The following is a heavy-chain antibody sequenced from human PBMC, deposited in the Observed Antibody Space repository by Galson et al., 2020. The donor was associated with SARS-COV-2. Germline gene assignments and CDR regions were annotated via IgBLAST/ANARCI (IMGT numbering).Heavy chain of an antibody. J-gene: IGHJ6*02. CDR1: GFTFSNYV. CDR2: ISYDGSKK. CDR3: AREYIPGSRSAAGPGHNYGMDV. Sequence: GGSLRLSCAASGFTFSNYVMHWVRQAPGKGLEWVAVISYDGSKKYYADSVKGRFTFSRDNSRNMAHLQMNSLRPEDTALYYCAREYIPGSRSAAGPGHNYGMDVWGQGTMVTVSS. V-gene: IGHV3-30*03. D-gene: IGHD6-13*01.